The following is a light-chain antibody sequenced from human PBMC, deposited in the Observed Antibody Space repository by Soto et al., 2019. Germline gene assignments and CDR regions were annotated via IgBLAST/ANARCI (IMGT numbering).Light chain of an antibody. CDR3: QQYGGSPRT. Sequence: EIVLTQSPGTLSLSPGEGAPLSFRASQSINSFLAWYQQRRGQAPRLLIHGASYRATGIPDRFSGSGSGTDFTLTISRLEPEDFAVYYCQQYGGSPRTFGQGTKVDIK. CDR2: GAS. V-gene: IGKV3-20*01. CDR1: QSINSF. J-gene: IGKJ1*01.